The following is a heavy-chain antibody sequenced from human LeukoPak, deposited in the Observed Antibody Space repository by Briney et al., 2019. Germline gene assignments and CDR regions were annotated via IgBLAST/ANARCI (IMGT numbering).Heavy chain of an antibody. CDR2: ISWNSGSI. Sequence: GRSLRLSCAASGFTFDDYAMHWVRQAPGKGLEWVSGISWNSGSIGYADSVKGRFTISRDNAKNSLYLQMNSLRAEDTALYYCAKDRGYSYGHWYFDLWGRGTLVTVSS. J-gene: IGHJ2*01. CDR3: AKDRGYSYGHWYFDL. V-gene: IGHV3-9*01. D-gene: IGHD5-18*01. CDR1: GFTFDDYA.